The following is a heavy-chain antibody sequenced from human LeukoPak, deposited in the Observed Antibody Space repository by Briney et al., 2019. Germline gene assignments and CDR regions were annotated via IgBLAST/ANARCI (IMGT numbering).Heavy chain of an antibody. D-gene: IGHD3-10*01. Sequence: ASVKVSCKGFGGTFSSYAISWVRQAPGQGLEWMGRIIPILGIANYAQKFQGRVTITADKSTSTAYMELSSLRSEDTAVYYCARARISGRYYYYGMDVWGQGTTVTVSS. J-gene: IGHJ6*02. CDR2: IIPILGIA. V-gene: IGHV1-69*04. CDR3: ARARISGRYYYYGMDV. CDR1: GGTFSSYA.